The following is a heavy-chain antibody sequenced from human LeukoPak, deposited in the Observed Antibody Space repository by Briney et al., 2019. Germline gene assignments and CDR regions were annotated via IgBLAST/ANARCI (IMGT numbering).Heavy chain of an antibody. D-gene: IGHD4-23*01. J-gene: IGHJ3*02. CDR1: GFTFSTSA. CDR3: AIPYGGNSEDAFDI. CDR2: ISYDESNK. Sequence: GGSLRLSCAASGFTFSTSAMHWVRQAPGKGLDWVAVISYDESNKYYADSVKGRFTISRDNSKNTLYLQMNSLRAEDTAVYYCAIPYGGNSEDAFDIWGQGTMVTVSS. V-gene: IGHV3-30*03.